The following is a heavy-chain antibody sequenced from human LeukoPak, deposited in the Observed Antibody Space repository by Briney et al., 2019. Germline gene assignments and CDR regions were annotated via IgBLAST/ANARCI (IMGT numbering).Heavy chain of an antibody. V-gene: IGHV3-21*01. J-gene: IGHJ3*02. D-gene: IGHD6-19*01. CDR3: ARDKTEQWLVLEAFDI. CDR2: ISATSSYI. Sequence: GGSLRLSCAASGFTFSSYAMSWVRQTPGKGLEWVSSISATSSYIYYADSARGRFTISRDNAKNSLYLQMNSLRAEDTAVYYCARDKTEQWLVLEAFDIWGQGTVVTVSS. CDR1: GFTFSSYA.